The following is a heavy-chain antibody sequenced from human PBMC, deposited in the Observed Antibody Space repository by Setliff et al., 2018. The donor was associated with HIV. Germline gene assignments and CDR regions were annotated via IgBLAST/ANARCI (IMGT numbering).Heavy chain of an antibody. J-gene: IGHJ4*02. CDR2: IYYSGDS. CDR3: ARFARDPTD. CDR1: GASITSSY. Sequence: SETLSLTCTVSGASITSSYWTWIRQSPGRGLEYLGYIYYSGDSNYSPSPKSRLSMSLDASTCQFSLRLNSLTAADTAMYYCARFARDPTDWGRGILVTVSS. V-gene: IGHV4-59*08.